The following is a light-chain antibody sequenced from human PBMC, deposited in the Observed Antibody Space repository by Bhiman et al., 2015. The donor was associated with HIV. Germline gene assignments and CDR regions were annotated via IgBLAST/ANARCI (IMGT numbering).Light chain of an antibody. CDR2: QDN. Sequence: SFDLTQPPSVSVSPGQTGSITCSGDKLGNKYASWYQQKPGQSPVLVMYQDNKRPSGVPERFFGSNSGNTATLTISGTQSMDEADYYCQAWDSSTGGVFGTGTKVTVL. V-gene: IGLV3-1*01. J-gene: IGLJ1*01. CDR3: QAWDSSTGGV. CDR1: KLGNKY.